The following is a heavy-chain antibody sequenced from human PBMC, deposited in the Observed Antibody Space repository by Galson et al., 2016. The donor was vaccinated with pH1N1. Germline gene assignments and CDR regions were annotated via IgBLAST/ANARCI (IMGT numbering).Heavy chain of an antibody. CDR3: VRDHYDHSSDRDAYDL. CDR2: IKQDGSEK. CDR1: GFSLSMYW. J-gene: IGHJ3*01. Sequence: SLRLSCAASGFSLSMYWMSWVRQAPGKGLEWLANIKQDGSEKYYVDSVKGRFTITRDNAKNSVFLEMNSLGAGVAAVYYCVRDHYDHSSDRDAYDLWGHGTMVTVSS. D-gene: IGHD3-22*01. V-gene: IGHV3-7*01.